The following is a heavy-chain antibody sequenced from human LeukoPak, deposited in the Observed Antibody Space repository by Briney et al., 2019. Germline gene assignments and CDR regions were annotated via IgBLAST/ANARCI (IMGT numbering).Heavy chain of an antibody. CDR1: GGSISSSSYY. Sequence: PSETLSLTCTVSGGSISSSSYYWGWIRQPPGKGLEWSVSIYYSGSTYYNPSLKSRVTISVDTSKNQFSLKLSSVTAADTAVYYCARQSGSSSGLDYWGQGTLVTVSS. CDR2: IYYSGST. V-gene: IGHV4-39*01. D-gene: IGHD6-6*01. CDR3: ARQSGSSSGLDY. J-gene: IGHJ4*02.